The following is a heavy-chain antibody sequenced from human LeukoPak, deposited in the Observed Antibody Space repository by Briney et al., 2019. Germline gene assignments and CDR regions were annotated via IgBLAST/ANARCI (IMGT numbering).Heavy chain of an antibody. Sequence: GGSLRLSCAASGFTVSSNYMSWVRQAPGKGLEWVSVIYSGGSTYYADSVKGRFTISRDNSKNTLYLQMNSLRAEDTAVYYCARDINYFGFECWGQGTLVTVSS. V-gene: IGHV3-66*01. CDR2: IYSGGST. CDR3: ARDINYFGFEC. D-gene: IGHD2/OR15-2a*01. CDR1: GFTVSSNY. J-gene: IGHJ4*02.